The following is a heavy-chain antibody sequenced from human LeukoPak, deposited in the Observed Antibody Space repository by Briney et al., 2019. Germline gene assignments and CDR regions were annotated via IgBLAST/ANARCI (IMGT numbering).Heavy chain of an antibody. V-gene: IGHV3-21*01. CDR1: GFTFSSYS. D-gene: IGHD3-16*01. J-gene: IGHJ4*02. Sequence: PGGSLRLSCAASGFTFSSYSMNWVRQAPGKGLEWVSSISSSSSYIYYADSVKGRFTISRDNSKNTLYLQMNSLRAEDTAVYYCAKDPGGDGWGNYYFDYWGQGTLVTVSS. CDR3: AKDPGGDGWGNYYFDY. CDR2: ISSSSSYI.